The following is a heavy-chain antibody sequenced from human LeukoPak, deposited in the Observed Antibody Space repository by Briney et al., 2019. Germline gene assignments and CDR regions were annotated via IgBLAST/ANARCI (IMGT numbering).Heavy chain of an antibody. D-gene: IGHD3-3*01. V-gene: IGHV1-2*02. J-gene: IGHJ4*02. CDR2: INPNSGGT. Sequence: ASVKVPCKASGYTFTGYYMHWVRQAPGQGLEWMGWINPNSGGTNYAQKFQGRVTMTRDMSTSTVYMELSSLRSEDTAVYYCAKANSITIFGVISPVDYWGQGTLVTVSS. CDR3: AKANSITIFGVISPVDY. CDR1: GYTFTGYY.